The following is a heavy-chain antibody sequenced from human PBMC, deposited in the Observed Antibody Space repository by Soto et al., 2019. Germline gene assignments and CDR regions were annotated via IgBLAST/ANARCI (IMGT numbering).Heavy chain of an antibody. CDR3: ASSSLAGTGYYYYGMDV. CDR2: IWYDGSNK. D-gene: IGHD6-19*01. Sequence: PGGSRRRSWAASGFTFSSYGMHWVRQAPGKGLEWVAVIWYDGSNKYYADSVKGRFTISRDNSENTLYLQMNSLRAEDTAVYYCASSSLAGTGYYYYGMDVWGQGTTVTVSS. V-gene: IGHV3-33*01. CDR1: GFTFSSYG. J-gene: IGHJ6*02.